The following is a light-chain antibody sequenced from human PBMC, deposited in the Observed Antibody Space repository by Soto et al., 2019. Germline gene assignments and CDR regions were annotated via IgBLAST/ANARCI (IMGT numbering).Light chain of an antibody. V-gene: IGLV2-14*01. CDR3: SSYISSSTLDVV. CDR1: SSDIGGYNY. CDR2: DVS. J-gene: IGLJ2*01. Sequence: QSALTQPASVSGSPGQSITISCTGTSSDIGGYNYVSWYQQHPGKAPKLIIYDVSNRPSGVSNRFSGSKSGNTASLTISGLQDEDEADYYCSSYISSSTLDVVFGGGTKLTVL.